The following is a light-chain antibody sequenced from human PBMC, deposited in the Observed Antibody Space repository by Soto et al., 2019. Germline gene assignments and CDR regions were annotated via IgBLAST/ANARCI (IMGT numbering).Light chain of an antibody. CDR1: QTINTW. J-gene: IGKJ4*01. CDR2: DAS. Sequence: DIQMTQSPSPLSASLGDRVTITCRARQTINTWLAWYQQKPGKAPKVLIYDASSLESGVPSRFSGSGSGTEFTLTISSLQPDDFATYYCQQYETYPLTFGGGTKVEIK. V-gene: IGKV1-5*01. CDR3: QQYETYPLT.